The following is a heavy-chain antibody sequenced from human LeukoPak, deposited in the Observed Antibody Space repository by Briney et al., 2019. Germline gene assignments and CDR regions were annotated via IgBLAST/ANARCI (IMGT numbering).Heavy chain of an antibody. Sequence: SETLSLTCTVSGGSISSYYWSWIRQPPGKGLEWIGYIYYSGSTNYNPSLKSRVTISVDTSKNQFSLKLSSVTAADTAVYYCAKDLGMSTVTTGDLFCWGQGNLVTVSS. CDR3: AKDLGMSTVTTGDLFC. J-gene: IGHJ4*02. CDR1: GGSISSYY. V-gene: IGHV4-59*01. D-gene: IGHD4-11*01. CDR2: IYYSGST.